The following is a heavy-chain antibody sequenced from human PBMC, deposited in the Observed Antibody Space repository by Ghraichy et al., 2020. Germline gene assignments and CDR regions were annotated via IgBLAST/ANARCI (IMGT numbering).Heavy chain of an antibody. Sequence: GGSLTLSCAASGFTFSNYAMYWVRQAPGKGLEWVSGITGSGGSTYYADSVKGRFTSSRDNSKNTLYLQMNSLRAEDTAVYYCAKVYSSGTKGFDPWGQGTLVTVSS. CDR3: AKVYSSGTKGFDP. CDR2: ITGSGGST. V-gene: IGHV3-23*01. CDR1: GFTFSNYA. J-gene: IGHJ5*02. D-gene: IGHD6-19*01.